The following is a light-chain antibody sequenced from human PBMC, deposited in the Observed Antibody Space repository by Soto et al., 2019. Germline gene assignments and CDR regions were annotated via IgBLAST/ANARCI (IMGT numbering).Light chain of an antibody. CDR1: QSVSNN. Sequence: EIVMTQSPATLSVSPGERATLSCRASQSVSNNLAWYQKKPGQAPRLLIYGASTRATGIPARLSGSGSGTEFTLTVSRLHSEDFAFYYCPQYNNWWTFGQGTRVDIK. CDR2: GAS. V-gene: IGKV3-15*01. CDR3: PQYNNWWT. J-gene: IGKJ1*01.